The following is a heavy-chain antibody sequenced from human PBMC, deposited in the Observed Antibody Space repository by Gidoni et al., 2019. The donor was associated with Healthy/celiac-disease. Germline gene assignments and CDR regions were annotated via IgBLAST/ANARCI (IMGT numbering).Heavy chain of an antibody. Sequence: QITLKESGPTLVKPTQTLTLTCTFSGFSLSTSGVGVGWIRQPPGKALEWLALIYWDDDKRYSPSLKSRLTSTKDTSKNQVVLTMTNMDPVDTATYYCARIYCSGGSCYPYYFDYWGQGTLVTVSS. CDR1: GFSLSTSGVG. D-gene: IGHD2-15*01. CDR3: ARIYCSGGSCYPYYFDY. CDR2: IYWDDDK. J-gene: IGHJ4*02. V-gene: IGHV2-5*02.